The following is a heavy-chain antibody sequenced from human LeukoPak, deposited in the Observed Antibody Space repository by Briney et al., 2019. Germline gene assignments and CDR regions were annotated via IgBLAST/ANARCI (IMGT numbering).Heavy chain of an antibody. D-gene: IGHD4-17*01. V-gene: IGHV4-30-4*01. Sequence: SETLSLTCTVSGGSISNSDYYWSWIRQSPGKGLEWVGYIYFNGYTYYSPSLRSRLAISIDTSKNHFSLDLTSVTAADTAVYYCARVANGDYFDFWGQGTLVTVSS. CDR3: ARVANGDYFDF. J-gene: IGHJ4*02. CDR1: GGSISNSDYY. CDR2: IYFNGYT.